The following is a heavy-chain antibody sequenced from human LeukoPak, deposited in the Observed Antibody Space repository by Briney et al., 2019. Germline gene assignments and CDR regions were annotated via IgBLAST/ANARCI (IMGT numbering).Heavy chain of an antibody. CDR1: GYTFTGYY. CDR2: INPNSGGT. CDR3: AREEGWLQSWWYFDY. V-gene: IGHV1-2*02. J-gene: IGHJ4*02. Sequence: ASVKVSCMASGYTFTGYYMHWVRQAPGQGLEWMGWINPNSGGTNYAQKFQGRVTMTRDTSISTAYMELSRLRSDDTAVYYCAREEGWLQSWWYFDYWGQGTLVTVSS. D-gene: IGHD5-24*01.